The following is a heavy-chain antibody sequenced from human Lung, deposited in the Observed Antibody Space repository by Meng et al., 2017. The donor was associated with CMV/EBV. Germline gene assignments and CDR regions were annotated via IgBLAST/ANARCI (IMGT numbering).Heavy chain of an antibody. CDR2: INSDGSST. D-gene: IGHD3-16*01. CDR1: GFTFSSYW. J-gene: IGHJ4*02. Sequence: GESMKISCTASGFTFSSYWMHWVRQAAGKGLVWVSRINSDGSSTSYADSVKGRFTISRDNAKNTLYLQMNSLRAEDTAVYYCETLEQLVWGTYDYWGKGTLVTVSS. V-gene: IGHV3-74*01. CDR3: ETLEQLVWGTYDY.